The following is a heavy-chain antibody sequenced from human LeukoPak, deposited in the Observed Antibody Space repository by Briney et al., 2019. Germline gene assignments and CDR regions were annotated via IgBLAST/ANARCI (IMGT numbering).Heavy chain of an antibody. J-gene: IGHJ5*02. Sequence: ASVKVPCKVSRYTFTSFGISCVPQAPGQAFEWVENITSYTGNTNDAQKIQGRVTMTTDTSTSTAYMELRSLRSDDTAVYYCARAAGYCSSTSCYPRWFDPWGEGTLVTVSS. CDR2: ITSYTGNT. CDR1: RYTFTSFG. D-gene: IGHD2-2*01. CDR3: ARAAGYCSSTSCYPRWFDP. V-gene: IGHV1-18*01.